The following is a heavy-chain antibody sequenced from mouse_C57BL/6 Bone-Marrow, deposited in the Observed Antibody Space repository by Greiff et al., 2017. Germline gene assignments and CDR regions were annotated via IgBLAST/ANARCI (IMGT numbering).Heavy chain of an antibody. CDR1: GFTFSSYA. V-gene: IGHV5-4*01. Sequence: EVNVVESGGGLVKPGGSLKLSCAASGFTFSSYAMSWVRQTPEKRLEWVATISDGGSYTYYPDNVKGRFTISRDNAKNNLYLQMSHLKSEDTAMYYCAREGGRGYFDVWGTGTTVTVSS. CDR3: AREGGRGYFDV. D-gene: IGHD3-3*01. J-gene: IGHJ1*03. CDR2: ISDGGSYT.